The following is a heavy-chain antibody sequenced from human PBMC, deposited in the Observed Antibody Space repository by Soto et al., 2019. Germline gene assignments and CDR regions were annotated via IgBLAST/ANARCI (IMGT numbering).Heavy chain of an antibody. J-gene: IGHJ1*01. CDR3: AREGSGYNL. CDR2: IIPVFGRP. Sequence: XSVKVSCKASVGSFSSFGISWVRQAPGQGLEWMGGIIPVFGRPNYAQRFRGRLTITADESTNTVYLELIDLRSEDTAVYYCAREGSGYNLWGQGTQVTASS. D-gene: IGHD5-12*01. CDR1: VGSFSSFG. V-gene: IGHV1-69*13.